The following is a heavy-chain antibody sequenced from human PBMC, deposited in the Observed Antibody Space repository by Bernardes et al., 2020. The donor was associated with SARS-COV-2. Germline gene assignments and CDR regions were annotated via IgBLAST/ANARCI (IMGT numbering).Heavy chain of an antibody. CDR2: INQDGSET. V-gene: IGHV3-7*01. Sequence: GGSLRLSCAASGFSSSNYWMNWVRQALGKGLEWVANINQDGSETYYVGSVRGRFTMSRDNAKNSLFLQMNSLRAEDTAVYYCARDVGPGFGDFDYWGQGTLVTVSS. D-gene: IGHD3-10*01. CDR1: GFSSSNYW. J-gene: IGHJ4*02. CDR3: ARDVGPGFGDFDY.